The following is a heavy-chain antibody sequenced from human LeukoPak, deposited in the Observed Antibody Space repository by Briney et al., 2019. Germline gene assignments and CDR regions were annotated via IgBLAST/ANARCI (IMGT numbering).Heavy chain of an antibody. D-gene: IGHD2-2*01. CDR1: GFTFSNYG. CDR3: ARDGDSQYCSSTNCLFHY. CDR2: ILYDGSNK. V-gene: IGHV3-30*03. Sequence: GGSLRLSCAASGFTFSNYGMHWVRQAPGKGLEWVAIILYDGSNKDYADSVKGRFTISRDNSKNTLYLQMNSLRGDDTAVYYCARDGDSQYCSSTNCLFHYWGQGTLVTVSS. J-gene: IGHJ4*02.